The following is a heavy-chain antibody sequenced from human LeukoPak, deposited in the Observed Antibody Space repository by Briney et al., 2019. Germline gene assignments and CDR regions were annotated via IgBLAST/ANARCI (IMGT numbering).Heavy chain of an antibody. Sequence: GGSLRLSCAASGFTFSSYGMHWVRQAPGKRLEWVAVIWYDGSNKYYADSVKGRFTISRDNSKNTLYLQMNSLRAEDTAVYYCASGVADYGDYVWYYFDYWGQGTLVTVSS. CDR3: ASGVADYGDYVWYYFDY. V-gene: IGHV3-33*01. CDR2: IWYDGSNK. CDR1: GFTFSSYG. D-gene: IGHD4-17*01. J-gene: IGHJ4*02.